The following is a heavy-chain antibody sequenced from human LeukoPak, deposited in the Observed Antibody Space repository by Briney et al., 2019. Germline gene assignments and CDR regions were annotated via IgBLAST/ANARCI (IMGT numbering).Heavy chain of an antibody. CDR3: AKAPQRSCGGVRCYSFDY. J-gene: IGHJ4*02. D-gene: IGHD2-15*01. Sequence: GGSLRLSCAASGFTFNNYAMSWVRQAPGKGLKCVSGFSGGVSTTYYADSVKGRFTISRDNSKNRLYLQMDSLRVEDTAVYYCAKAPQRSCGGVRCYSFDYWGQGALVTVSS. CDR2: FSGGVSTT. CDR1: GFTFNNYA. V-gene: IGHV3-23*01.